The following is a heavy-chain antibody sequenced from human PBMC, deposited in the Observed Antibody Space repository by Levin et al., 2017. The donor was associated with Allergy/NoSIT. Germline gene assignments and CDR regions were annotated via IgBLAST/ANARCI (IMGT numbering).Heavy chain of an antibody. CDR1: GFTFNNYA. V-gene: IGHV3-23*01. Sequence: ASVKVSCAASGFTFNNYAMTWVRQAPGKGLEWVSTISSNADSTYYADSVKGRFTISRDNSKNTLYLQMNSLRVEDTAVYYCAKEGGERGGSYLPDWGQGTLVTVSS. D-gene: IGHD1-26*01. CDR2: ISSNADST. J-gene: IGHJ4*02. CDR3: AKEGGERGGSYLPD.